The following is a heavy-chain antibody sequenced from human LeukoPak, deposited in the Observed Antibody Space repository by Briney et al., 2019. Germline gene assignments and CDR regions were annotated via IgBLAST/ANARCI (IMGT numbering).Heavy chain of an antibody. CDR2: IREGGSEK. Sequence: GGSLRLSCAASGFNFDNYWMSWVRQAPGKGLEWVANIREGGSEKYYVDSVKGRFTISRDNAKKSLYLQMNSLRAEDSALYYCARWLDRWGQGTLVTVSS. CDR1: GFNFDNYW. V-gene: IGHV3-7*01. J-gene: IGHJ4*02. D-gene: IGHD2-2*03. CDR3: ARWLDR.